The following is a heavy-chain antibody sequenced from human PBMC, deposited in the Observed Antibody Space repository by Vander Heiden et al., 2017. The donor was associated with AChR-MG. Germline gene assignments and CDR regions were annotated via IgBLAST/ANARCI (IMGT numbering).Heavy chain of an antibody. CDR2: IKQDGSEK. CDR3: ARDRAYYDSSGYAV. V-gene: IGHV3-7*01. Sequence: EVQLVESGGGLVQPGGSLRLSCAASGFTFSSYWMRWVRQAPGKGLEWVANIKQDGSEKYYVDSVKGRFTISRDNAKNSLYLQMNSLRAEDTAVYYCARDRAYYDSSGYAVWGQGITVTVSS. D-gene: IGHD3-22*01. CDR1: GFTFSSYW. J-gene: IGHJ6*02.